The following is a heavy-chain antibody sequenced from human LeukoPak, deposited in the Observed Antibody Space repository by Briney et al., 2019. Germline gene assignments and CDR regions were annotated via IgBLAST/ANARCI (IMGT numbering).Heavy chain of an antibody. J-gene: IGHJ4*02. V-gene: IGHV4-59*01. Sequence: SETLSLTCTVSGGSISSYYWSWLRQPPGKGLEWIGFIDYSGSTNYNPSLKRRATISLDTSKNQFSLRLSSVTAADTAVYYCARESTRVRGVMKNWGQGTLVTVSS. CDR3: ARESTRVRGVMKN. CDR2: IDYSGST. CDR1: GGSISSYY. D-gene: IGHD3-10*01.